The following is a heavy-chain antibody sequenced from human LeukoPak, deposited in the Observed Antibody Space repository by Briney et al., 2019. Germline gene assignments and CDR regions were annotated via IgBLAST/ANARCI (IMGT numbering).Heavy chain of an antibody. J-gene: IGHJ3*02. D-gene: IGHD4-17*01. V-gene: IGHV3-15*01. CDR1: GFPFGKAW. CDR2: IKRKTDGGTT. CDR3: ATGDYGALDI. Sequence: GGSLRLSCAASGFPFGKAWMSWVRQAPGKGLEWVGLIKRKTDGGTTDYAAPMKGRFTISRDDSKNTLYLQVNSLKTEDTAVYYCATGDYGALDIWGQGTMVTVSS.